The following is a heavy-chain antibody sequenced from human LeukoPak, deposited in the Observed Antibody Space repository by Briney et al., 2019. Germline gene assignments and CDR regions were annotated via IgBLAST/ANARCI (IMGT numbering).Heavy chain of an antibody. CDR3: ARRLKYCSSTSCYVGYFDY. CDR1: GYSFTSYW. CDR2: IYPGDSDT. D-gene: IGHD2-2*01. J-gene: IGHJ4*02. Sequence: GESLKISCKGSGYSFTSYWIGWVRQMPGKGLEWMGIIYPGDSDTRYSPSFQGQVTISADKSISTAYLQWSSLKASDTAVYYCARRLKYCSSTSCYVGYFDYWGQGTLVTVSS. V-gene: IGHV5-51*01.